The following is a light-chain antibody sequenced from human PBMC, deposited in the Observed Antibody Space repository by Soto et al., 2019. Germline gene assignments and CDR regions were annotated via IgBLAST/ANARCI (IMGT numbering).Light chain of an antibody. J-gene: IGKJ1*01. Sequence: EIVLTQSPGTLSLSPGERATLSCRASQSVSTYLAWYQQRPGQAPRLLIYDASKRATGIADRFSGSGSGTDFTLTISRLEPEDFAVYYCQKRGNWPPQTFGQGTKVDNK. CDR3: QKRGNWPPQT. CDR1: QSVSTY. CDR2: DAS. V-gene: IGKV3-11*01.